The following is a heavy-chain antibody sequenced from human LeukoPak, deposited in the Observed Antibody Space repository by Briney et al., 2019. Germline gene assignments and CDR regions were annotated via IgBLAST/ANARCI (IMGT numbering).Heavy chain of an antibody. CDR3: AKDRERGYYGSGSYSVFDY. J-gene: IGHJ4*02. V-gene: IGHV3-23*01. CDR1: GFTFNNYA. Sequence: GGSLRLPCAASGFTFNNYAMRWVRQAPAKGLEWVSTISGSGGSTHYTDSVKGRFTISRDNSKNTLSLQMNSLRAEDTAVYYCAKDRERGYYGSGSYSVFDYWGQGTLVTVSS. D-gene: IGHD3-10*01. CDR2: ISGSGGST.